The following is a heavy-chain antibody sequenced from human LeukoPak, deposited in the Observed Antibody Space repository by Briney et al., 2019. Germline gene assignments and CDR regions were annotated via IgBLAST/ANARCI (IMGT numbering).Heavy chain of an antibody. D-gene: IGHD2-2*01. CDR2: FDPEDGET. Sequence: ASVKVSCKVSGYTLTELSMHWVRQAPGKGLEWMGGFDPEDGETIYAQKFQGRVTMTEDTSTDTAYMELSSLRSEDTAVYYCATGTLVPAAMEGYYYYMDVWGKGTTVTVSS. CDR3: ATGTLVPAAMEGYYYYMDV. V-gene: IGHV1-24*01. J-gene: IGHJ6*03. CDR1: GYTLTELS.